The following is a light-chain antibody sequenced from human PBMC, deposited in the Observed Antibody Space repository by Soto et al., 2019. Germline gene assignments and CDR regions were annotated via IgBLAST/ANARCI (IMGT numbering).Light chain of an antibody. Sequence: DIRMTQSPSSLSASVGDRVTITCQASQDISNYLNWYQQKPGKAPKLLIYAASNLEAGVPSRFSGSGSGTDFTFTISSLQPEDIATYYCQQYDNLPTWTCGQGTKVDIK. CDR1: QDISNY. CDR3: QQYDNLPTWT. J-gene: IGKJ1*01. CDR2: AAS. V-gene: IGKV1-33*01.